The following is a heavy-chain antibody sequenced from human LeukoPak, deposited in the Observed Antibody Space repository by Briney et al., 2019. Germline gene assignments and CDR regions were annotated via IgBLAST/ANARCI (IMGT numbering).Heavy chain of an antibody. CDR1: GFTFSTYA. D-gene: IGHD6-19*01. J-gene: IGHJ4*02. Sequence: GGSLRLSCAASGFTFSTYAKHWVSQAPGKGLEWVAVISYDGSNKYYADSVKGRFTISRDNSKNTLYLQMNSLRAEDTAVYYCAREEAVAGPFDYWGRGTLVTVSS. CDR2: ISYDGSNK. V-gene: IGHV3-30-3*01. CDR3: AREEAVAGPFDY.